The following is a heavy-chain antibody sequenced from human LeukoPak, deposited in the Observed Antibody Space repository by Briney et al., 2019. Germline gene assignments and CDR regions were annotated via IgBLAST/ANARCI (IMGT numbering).Heavy chain of an antibody. CDR2: IYYTGST. D-gene: IGHD2-2*01. Sequence: SETLSLTCTVSGGSLNSHYWSWVRQPPGKGLEGIGYIYYTGSTKYSPSFKSRITMSVDTSKNQFSLKMTSMSAADTAVYYCARDLDCSSTSCYVGRFDPWGQGTLVTVSS. CDR3: ARDLDCSSTSCYVGRFDP. CDR1: GGSLNSHY. J-gene: IGHJ5*02. V-gene: IGHV4-59*11.